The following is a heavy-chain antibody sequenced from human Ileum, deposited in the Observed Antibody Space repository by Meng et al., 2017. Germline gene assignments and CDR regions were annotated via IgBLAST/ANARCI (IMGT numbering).Heavy chain of an antibody. CDR1: GSILRNYW. J-gene: IGHJ3*02. CDR2: IKQDGSEV. V-gene: IGHV3-7*01. Sequence: GESLKISCAASGSILRNYWMSWVRQAPGKGLEWVANIKQDGSEVHYLDSVRGRFTISRDNADNSLYLQLNSLRVEDTAVYYCARFAFYPAITRYFHDVFDIWGHGTVVTVSS. D-gene: IGHD2-21*02. CDR3: ARFAFYPAITRYFHDVFDI.